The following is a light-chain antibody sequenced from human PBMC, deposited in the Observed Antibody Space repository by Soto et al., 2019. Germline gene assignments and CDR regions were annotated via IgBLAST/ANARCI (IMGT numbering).Light chain of an antibody. Sequence: EIVMTQSPATLSVSPGERATLSCRASQSVGRKIAWYQQQPGQAPRLLIYGASTRATGIPARFSGSGSGTEFTLTISSLQSEDFAVYYCQQYNNCPLTFGGGTKVEIK. J-gene: IGKJ4*01. CDR2: GAS. CDR3: QQYNNCPLT. CDR1: QSVGRK. V-gene: IGKV3-15*01.